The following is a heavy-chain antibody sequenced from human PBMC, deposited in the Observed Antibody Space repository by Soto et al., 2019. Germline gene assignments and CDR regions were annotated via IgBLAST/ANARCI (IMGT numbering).Heavy chain of an antibody. CDR3: VKDIGASGAYWYFDL. V-gene: IGHV3-9*01. CDR1: GFTFDDFA. D-gene: IGHD2-8*02. Sequence: EMQLVESGGGLVQPGRSLRLSCAASGFTFDDFAMHWVRQAPGKGLEWVSGINWNSGDIDYVDSVRGRFTISRDNAKNALYLQMNSLRAEDAAFYYCVKDIGASGAYWYFDLWGRGTLDTVSS. CDR2: INWNSGDI. J-gene: IGHJ2*01.